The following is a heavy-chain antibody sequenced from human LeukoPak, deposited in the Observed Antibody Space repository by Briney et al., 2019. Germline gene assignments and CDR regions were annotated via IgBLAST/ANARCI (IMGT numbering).Heavy chain of an antibody. CDR1: GYTFTNYY. CDR2: INPNSGGT. Sequence: ASVKVSCTAPGYTFTNYYMHWGRQAPGQGLEWMGWINPNSGGTNYAQKFQGRVTMTRDTSISTAYMELSRLRSDDTAVYYCARARYCYHSSGSPNAYWGQGTLVTVSS. V-gene: IGHV1-2*02. CDR3: ARARYCYHSSGSPNAY. D-gene: IGHD3-22*01. J-gene: IGHJ4*02.